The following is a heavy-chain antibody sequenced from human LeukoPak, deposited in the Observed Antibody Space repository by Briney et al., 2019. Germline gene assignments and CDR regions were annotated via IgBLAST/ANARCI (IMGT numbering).Heavy chain of an antibody. CDR1: GFTFSSYS. J-gene: IGHJ4*02. CDR3: ARRVYSSSSFDY. CDR2: ISSSSSYI. Sequence: KSGGSLRLSCAASGFTFSSYSMNWVRQAPGRGLEWVSSISSSSSYIYYADSVKGRFTISRDNAKNSLYLQMNSLRAEDTAVYYCARRVYSSSSFDYRGQGTLVTVSS. V-gene: IGHV3-21*01. D-gene: IGHD6-13*01.